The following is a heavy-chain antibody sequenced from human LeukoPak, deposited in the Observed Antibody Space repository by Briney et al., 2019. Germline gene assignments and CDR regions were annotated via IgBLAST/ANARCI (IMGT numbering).Heavy chain of an antibody. Sequence: SETLSLTCTVSGGSTSSYYWSWIRQPAGKGLEWIGRIYTSGSTNYNPSLKSRVTMSVDTSKNQFSLKLSSVTAADTAVYYCARGVGQSTYYDFWSGYYFDYWGQGTLVTVSS. D-gene: IGHD3-3*01. V-gene: IGHV4-4*07. CDR1: GGSTSSYY. CDR2: IYTSGST. CDR3: ARGVGQSTYYDFWSGYYFDY. J-gene: IGHJ4*02.